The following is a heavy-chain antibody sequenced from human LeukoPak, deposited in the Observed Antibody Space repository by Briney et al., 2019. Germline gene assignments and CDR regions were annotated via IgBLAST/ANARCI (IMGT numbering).Heavy chain of an antibody. CDR1: GYTFTGYY. Sequence: ASVTVSCKASGYTFTGYYMHWVRQAPGQGLEWMGWINPDSGGTNYAQKFQDRVTMTRDTSISTAYMELRRLRSDDTAVYYCARDLLEYQLPRAFDIWGQGTMVTVSS. CDR3: ARDLLEYQLPRAFDI. D-gene: IGHD2-2*01. CDR2: INPDSGGT. J-gene: IGHJ3*02. V-gene: IGHV1-2*02.